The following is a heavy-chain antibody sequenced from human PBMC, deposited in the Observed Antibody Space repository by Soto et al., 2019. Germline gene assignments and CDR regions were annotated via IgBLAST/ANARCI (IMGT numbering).Heavy chain of an antibody. D-gene: IGHD4-17*01. V-gene: IGHV4-30-2*01. CDR3: ARAKTTVTTFDY. CDR2: IYHSGST. J-gene: IGHJ4*02. Sequence: QLQLQESGSGLVKPSQTLSLTCAVSGGSISSGGYSWSWIRQPPGKGLECIGYIYHSGSTYYNPSLKIRVTMSVDRSKNQFSLKLSSVTAADTAVYYCARAKTTVTTFDYWGQRTLVTVSS. CDR1: GGSISSGGYS.